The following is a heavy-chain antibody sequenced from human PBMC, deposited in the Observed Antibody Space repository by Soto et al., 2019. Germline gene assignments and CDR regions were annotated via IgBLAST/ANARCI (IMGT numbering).Heavy chain of an antibody. CDR1: GFTFSSYS. Sequence: VGSLRLSCAASGFTFSSYSMNWVRQAPGKGLEWVSSISSSSSYIYYADSVKGRFTISRDNAKNSLYLQMNSLRAEDTAVYYCARVDIVVVPAAMAYGMDVWGQGTTVTVSS. V-gene: IGHV3-21*01. CDR2: ISSSSSYI. D-gene: IGHD2-2*03. CDR3: ARVDIVVVPAAMAYGMDV. J-gene: IGHJ6*02.